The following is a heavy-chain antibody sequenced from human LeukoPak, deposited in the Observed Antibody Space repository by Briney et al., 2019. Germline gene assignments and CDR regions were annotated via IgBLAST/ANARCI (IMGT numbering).Heavy chain of an antibody. J-gene: IGHJ3*02. CDR1: GGSISSYY. D-gene: IGHD2-15*01. CDR2: IHYSGST. CDR3: VSPYCSGGTCHDAFDI. V-gene: IGHV4-59*08. Sequence: PSETLSLTCTVSGGSISSYYWSWIRQPPGKGLEWIGYIHYSGSTNYNPSLKSRVTISIDTSKKQFSLKLSSVTAADTAVYYCVSPYCSGGTCHDAFDIWGQGTMVTVSS.